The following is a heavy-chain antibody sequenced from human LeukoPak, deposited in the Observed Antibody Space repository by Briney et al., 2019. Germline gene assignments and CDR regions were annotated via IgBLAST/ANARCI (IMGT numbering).Heavy chain of an antibody. D-gene: IGHD2-2*02. Sequence: PGGSLRLSCAASGFTFSSYWMTWVRQAPGKGLEWVANIKQDGSDKYYVDSVKGRFTISRDNAKNSLYLQMNSLRAEDTAVYYCARVGYCSSTSCYRGDDFDYWGQGTLVTVSS. CDR2: IKQDGSDK. J-gene: IGHJ4*02. CDR1: GFTFSSYW. V-gene: IGHV3-7*01. CDR3: ARVGYCSSTSCYRGDDFDY.